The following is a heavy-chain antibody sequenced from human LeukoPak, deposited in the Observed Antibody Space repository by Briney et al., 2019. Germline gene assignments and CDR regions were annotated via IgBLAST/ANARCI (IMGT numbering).Heavy chain of an antibody. CDR1: GVSIRSYY. D-gene: IGHD6-13*01. J-gene: IGHJ3*02. Sequence: SETMTLTCIVSGVSIRSYYWSWIRQPPGKGLEWIGYIYYSGSTNYNPSLKSRVTISVDTSKNQFSLKLSSVTAADTAVYYCARVASGIAAAEGIWGEGTMVSVSS. CDR3: ARVASGIAAAEGI. V-gene: IGHV4-59*01. CDR2: IYYSGST.